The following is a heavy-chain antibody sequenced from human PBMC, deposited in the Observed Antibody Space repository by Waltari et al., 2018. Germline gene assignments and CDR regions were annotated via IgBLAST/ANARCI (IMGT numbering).Heavy chain of an antibody. CDR1: GYIFSNYG. Sequence: QLVQSGAEVKKPGASVKVSCKASGYIFSNYGITWVRKAPGQGLEWMGWFYPYSCNTKYEQSLQGRVTLTTDTFTTTAYMEIRSLRSDDTAIYYCARDDADSSNFGGFWGQGTLVTVSS. V-gene: IGHV1-18*01. D-gene: IGHD6-13*01. CDR2: FYPYSCNT. CDR3: ARDDADSSNFGGF. J-gene: IGHJ4*02.